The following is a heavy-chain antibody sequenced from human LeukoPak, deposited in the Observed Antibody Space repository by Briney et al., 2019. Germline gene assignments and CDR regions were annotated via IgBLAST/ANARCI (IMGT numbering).Heavy chain of an antibody. D-gene: IGHD3-10*01. CDR2: LYPSGSET. Sequence: GGAPRLSSAPSRVTSSGAWIHWVRQAPRPGLGWGSRLYPSGSETKYADSVKGRFTICRDNAKNTLYLQMNSLRAEDTTFYYCGREAPGSGNYYMDVWGKGTTVTVSS. V-gene: IGHV3-74*01. CDR1: RVTSSGAW. J-gene: IGHJ6*03. CDR3: GREAPGSGNYYMDV.